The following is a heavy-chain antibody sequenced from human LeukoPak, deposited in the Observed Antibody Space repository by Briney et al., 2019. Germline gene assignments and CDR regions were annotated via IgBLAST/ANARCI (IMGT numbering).Heavy chain of an antibody. V-gene: IGHV3-74*01. J-gene: IGHJ4*02. CDR3: ARRDSSIAASYYFDY. CDR1: GFTFDDYG. D-gene: IGHD6-6*01. Sequence: GGSLRLSCAASGFTFDDYGMSWVRQAPGKGLVWVSRINSDGSSTSYADSVKGRFTISRDNAKNTLYLQMNSLRAEDTAVYYCARRDSSIAASYYFDYWGQGTLVTVSS. CDR2: INSDGSST.